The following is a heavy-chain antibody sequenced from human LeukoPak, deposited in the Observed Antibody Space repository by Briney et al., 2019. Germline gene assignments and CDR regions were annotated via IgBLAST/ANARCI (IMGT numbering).Heavy chain of an antibody. V-gene: IGHV3-48*01. CDR3: AKDARETTSYPAFDY. CDR1: GFTFETSS. D-gene: IGHD3-16*02. CDR2: VSYSSSVI. J-gene: IGHJ4*02. Sequence: GGSLRLSCEASGFTFETSSMNWVRQAPGKGLEWVSHVSYSSSVIFYSDSVKGRFTISRDNAKTSLYLQMDSLRAEDTAIYYGAKDARETTSYPAFDYWGRGTLVTVSS.